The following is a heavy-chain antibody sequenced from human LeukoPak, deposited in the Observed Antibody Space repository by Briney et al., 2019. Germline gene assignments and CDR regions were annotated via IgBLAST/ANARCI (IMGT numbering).Heavy chain of an antibody. Sequence: SETLSLTCTVSGGSIRSSYYYWGWIRQPPGKGLEWIGSIYDSGSTYYNPSLKSRVTISVDTSKNQFSLKLSSVTAADTAVYYCARLSRGIQLWLRPVYYFDYWGQGTLVTVSS. V-gene: IGHV4-39*01. CDR2: IYDSGST. J-gene: IGHJ4*02. D-gene: IGHD5-18*01. CDR3: ARLSRGIQLWLRPVYYFDY. CDR1: GGSIRSSYYY.